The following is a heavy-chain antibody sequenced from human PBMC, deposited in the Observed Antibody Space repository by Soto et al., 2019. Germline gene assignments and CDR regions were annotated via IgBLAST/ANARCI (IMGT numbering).Heavy chain of an antibody. CDR3: ARGSSWDIDY. D-gene: IGHD6-13*01. Sequence: SETLSLTCTVSGGSISSGGYYWSWIRQHPGKGLEWIGYIYYSGSTYYNPSLKSRVTISVDTSKNQFSLKLSSVTAADTAVYYCARGSSWDIDYWGQGTLVTVSS. CDR2: IYYSGST. V-gene: IGHV4-31*03. J-gene: IGHJ4*02. CDR1: GGSISSGGYY.